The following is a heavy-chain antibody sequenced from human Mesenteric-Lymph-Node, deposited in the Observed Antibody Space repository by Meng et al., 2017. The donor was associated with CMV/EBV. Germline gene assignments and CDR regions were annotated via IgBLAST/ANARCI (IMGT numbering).Heavy chain of an antibody. D-gene: IGHD1-26*01. V-gene: IGHV3-30-3*01. CDR1: GFNFRTYA. J-gene: IGHJ4*02. CDR3: ARELTVGATYPDY. Sequence: AASGFNFRTYAMHWVRQAPGKGLEWVAVVSYDGGTTYYADSVKGRFTISRDNSKNTLYLQMNSLRAEDTAVYYCARELTVGATYPDYWGQGTLVTVSS. CDR2: VSYDGGTT.